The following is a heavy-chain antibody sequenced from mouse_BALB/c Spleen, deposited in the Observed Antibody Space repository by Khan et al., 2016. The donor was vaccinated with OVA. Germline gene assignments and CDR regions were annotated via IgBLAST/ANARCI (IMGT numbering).Heavy chain of an antibody. CDR2: INPYNDGT. D-gene: IGHD1-1*01. Sequence: VQLQQSGPELVKPGASVKMSCKASGYTFTNYVMHWVKQKPGQGLEWIGYINPYNDGTKYNEKFKGKATLTSDKSSSTAYMELSSLTSEYSAVYYCGRRGGGYHGNSSPPTMDYWGQGTSVTVAS. V-gene: IGHV1S136*01. J-gene: IGHJ4*01. CDR3: GRRGGGYHGNSSPPTMDY. CDR1: GYTFTNYV.